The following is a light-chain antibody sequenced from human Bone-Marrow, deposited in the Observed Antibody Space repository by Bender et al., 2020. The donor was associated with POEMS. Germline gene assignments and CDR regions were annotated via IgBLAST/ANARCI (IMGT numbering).Light chain of an antibody. CDR2: KDS. V-gene: IGLV3-25*03. Sequence: YELTQPPSVSVSPGQTARITCSGHALSKQYVYWYRQKPGQAPFLVISKDSERPSGISERFSGSSSGTTVTLTITGVQAEDESDYYCSSYTSSNTLVFGGGTKLTVL. J-gene: IGLJ3*02. CDR3: SSYTSSNTLV. CDR1: ALSKQY.